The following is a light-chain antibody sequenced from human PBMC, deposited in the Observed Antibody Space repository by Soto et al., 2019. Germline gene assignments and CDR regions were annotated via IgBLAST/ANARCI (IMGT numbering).Light chain of an antibody. V-gene: IGKV3-20*01. CDR3: QQYGSSPLYS. J-gene: IGKJ2*03. Sequence: EIVLTQSPGTLSLSPGERATLSCRASQSVSSSYLAWYQQKPGQAPRLLIYGASSRATGIPDRFSGSGSGIDFTLTISRLEPEDFAVYYCQQYGSSPLYSFGQGTNLEIK. CDR1: QSVSSSY. CDR2: GAS.